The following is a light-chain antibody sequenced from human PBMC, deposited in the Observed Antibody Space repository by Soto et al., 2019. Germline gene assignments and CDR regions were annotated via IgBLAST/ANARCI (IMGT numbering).Light chain of an antibody. CDR2: DAS. CDR3: QHCDYLPI. Sequence: DIQMTQSPSSLSASVGDRVTITCQASHDITSFLNWYQHKPGRAPKLLIYDASILEAGVPTRFSGSGSGTHFTFTISSLQPEDVVTYYCQHCDYLPIFGPGTTVDFK. V-gene: IGKV1-33*01. CDR1: HDITSF. J-gene: IGKJ3*01.